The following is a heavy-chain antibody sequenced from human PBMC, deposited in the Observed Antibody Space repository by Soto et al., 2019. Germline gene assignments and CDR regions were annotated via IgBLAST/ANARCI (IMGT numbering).Heavy chain of an antibody. CDR2: INPSGGST. CDR1: GYTFTSYY. V-gene: IGHV1-46*01. D-gene: IGHD2-15*01. Sequence: QVQLVQSGAEVKKPGASVKVSCKASGYTFTSYYMHWVRQAPGQGLEGMGIINPSGGSTSYAQKFQGRVTMTRDTSTSTVYMELSSLRSEDTAVYYCARDGSGVVVVVAAPYYGMDVWGQGTTVTVSS. CDR3: ARDGSGVVVVVAAPYYGMDV. J-gene: IGHJ6*02.